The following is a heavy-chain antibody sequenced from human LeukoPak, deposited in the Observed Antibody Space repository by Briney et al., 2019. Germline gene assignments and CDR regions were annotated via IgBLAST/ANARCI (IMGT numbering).Heavy chain of an antibody. CDR3: AKGNWRYFDY. D-gene: IGHD1-1*01. J-gene: IGHJ4*02. V-gene: IGHV3-23*01. Sequence: GGSLRLSCAASGFTFSRFTMNWVRQAPGKGLEWVSGISGSDSSTYYADSVKGRFTISRDNSKNTLYLQMNSLGADDTAVYYCAKGNWRYFDYWGQGTLVTVSS. CDR1: GFTFSRFT. CDR2: ISGSDSST.